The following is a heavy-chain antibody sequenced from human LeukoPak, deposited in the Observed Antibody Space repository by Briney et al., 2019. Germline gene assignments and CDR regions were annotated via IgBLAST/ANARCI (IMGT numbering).Heavy chain of an antibody. Sequence: SETLSLTCAVYGGSFSGYYWSWIRQPPGKGLEWIGEINHSGSTNYNPSLKSRVTISVDTSKNQFSLKLSSVTAADTAVYYCARPDYYDSSGFYAFDIWGQGTMVTVSS. CDR3: ARPDYYDSSGFYAFDI. D-gene: IGHD3-22*01. CDR1: GGSFSGYY. CDR2: INHSGST. J-gene: IGHJ3*02. V-gene: IGHV4-34*01.